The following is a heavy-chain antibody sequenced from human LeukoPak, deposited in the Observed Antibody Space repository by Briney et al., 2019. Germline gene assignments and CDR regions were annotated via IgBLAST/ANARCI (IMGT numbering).Heavy chain of an antibody. CDR3: AKDRDYYGSGSDY. CDR1: GFTFNIYG. D-gene: IGHD3-10*01. Sequence: GRPLRLSCAASGFTFNIYGMHWVRQAPGKGLEWVAGISYDEMYQYYADSVKGRFTISRDNSKNTLFLQMNSLRAEDTAIYYCAKDRDYYGSGSDYWGQGTLVTVSS. V-gene: IGHV3-30*18. J-gene: IGHJ4*02. CDR2: ISYDEMYQ.